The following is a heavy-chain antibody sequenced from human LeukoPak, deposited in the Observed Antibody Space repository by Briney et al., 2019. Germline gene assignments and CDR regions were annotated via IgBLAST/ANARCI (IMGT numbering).Heavy chain of an antibody. CDR3: ATERQAAGDAFDI. V-gene: IGHV1-24*01. J-gene: IGHJ3*02. Sequence: ASVKVSCKVSGYTHTELSMHWVRQAPGKGVEWLGGFDPEDGETIYAQKFQGRVTMTEDTSTDTAYMELSSLRSEDTAVYYCATERQAAGDAFDIWGQGTMVTVSS. D-gene: IGHD6-13*01. CDR2: FDPEDGET. CDR1: GYTHTELS.